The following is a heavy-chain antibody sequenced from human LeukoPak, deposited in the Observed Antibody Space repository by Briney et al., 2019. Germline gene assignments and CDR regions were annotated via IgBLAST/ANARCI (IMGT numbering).Heavy chain of an antibody. J-gene: IGHJ4*02. D-gene: IGHD6-19*01. V-gene: IGHV4-61*08. CDR2: IYYSGST. CDR3: ARGSGWYAY. CDR1: GGSISSSGYY. Sequence: KPSETLSLTCTVSGGSISSSGYYWGWIRQPPGKGLEWIGYIYYSGSTNYNPSLKSRVTISVDTSKNQFSLKLTSVTAADTAVYYCARGSGWYAYWGQGTLVTVSS.